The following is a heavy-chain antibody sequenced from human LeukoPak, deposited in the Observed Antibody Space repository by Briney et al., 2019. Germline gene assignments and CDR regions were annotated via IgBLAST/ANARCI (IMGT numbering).Heavy chain of an antibody. Sequence: PGGSLRLSCAASGFTFSSYWMSWVRQAPGKGLEWVANIKQDGSEKYYVDSVKGRFTISRDNAKNSLYLQMNSLRAEDTAVYYCARERDYGYSSSFDYWGQGTLVTVSS. CDR2: IKQDGSEK. CDR1: GFTFSSYW. D-gene: IGHD6-13*01. CDR3: ARERDYGYSSSFDY. V-gene: IGHV3-7*01. J-gene: IGHJ4*02.